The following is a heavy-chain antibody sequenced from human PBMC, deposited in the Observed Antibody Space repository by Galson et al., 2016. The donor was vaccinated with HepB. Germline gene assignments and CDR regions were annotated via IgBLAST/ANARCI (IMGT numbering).Heavy chain of an antibody. D-gene: IGHD3-10*01. V-gene: IGHV5-51*01. CDR2: IYPGDSDT. CDR1: GYSFTNYW. Sequence: QSGAEVKKPGESLKISCKGSGYSFTNYWIGWVRQMPGKGLEWLGIIYPGDSDTRYSPSLQGQVTMSADKSISTAYLHWASLKASDTAMYYCARLNFVGQYGAMDVWGKGTTVTVSS. CDR3: ARLNFVGQYGAMDV. J-gene: IGHJ6*04.